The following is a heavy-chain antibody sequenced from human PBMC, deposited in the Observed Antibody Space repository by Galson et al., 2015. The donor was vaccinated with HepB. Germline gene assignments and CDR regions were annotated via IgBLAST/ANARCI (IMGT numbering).Heavy chain of an antibody. CDR3: ARSAYDSSGYRFDS. D-gene: IGHD3-22*01. CDR1: GFTFRSYD. J-gene: IGHJ4*02. Sequence: SLRLSCAASGFTFRSYDTHWVRQVPGKGLEWVSGIGTTGDTFYPDSVEGRFTISRENAKNSLYLQMSSLRDGDTAVYYCARSAYDSSGYRFDSWGPGTLVTVSS. V-gene: IGHV3-13*01. CDR2: IGTTGDT.